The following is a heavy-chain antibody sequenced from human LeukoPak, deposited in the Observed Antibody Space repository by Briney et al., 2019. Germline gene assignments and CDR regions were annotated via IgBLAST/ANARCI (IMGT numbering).Heavy chain of an antibody. CDR2: IKSSGGGT. CDR3: AKRQSASIAARYFDY. J-gene: IGHJ4*02. Sequence: AESLTLSCGVAKCTCSRNSSGWVRQAPGKGLEWVSSIKSSGGGTYYADSVKGRFTISRDNSKNTLYLQMNSPRAEDTAVYYCAKRQSASIAARYFDYWGQGTLVSVSS. V-gene: IGHV3-23*01. D-gene: IGHD6-6*01. CDR1: KCTCSRNS.